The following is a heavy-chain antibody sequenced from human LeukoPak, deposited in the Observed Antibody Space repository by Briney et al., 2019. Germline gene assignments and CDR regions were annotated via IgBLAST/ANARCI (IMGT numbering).Heavy chain of an antibody. CDR3: AKDWYYYDSSGPHAFDI. J-gene: IGHJ3*02. D-gene: IGHD3-22*01. Sequence: PGGSLRLSCAASGFTFSSYAMSWVRQAPGKGLEWVSAISGSGGSTYYADSVKGRFTISRDNSKNTLYLQVNSLRAEDTAVYYCAKDWYYYDSSGPHAFDIWGQGTMVTVSS. V-gene: IGHV3-23*01. CDR1: GFTFSSYA. CDR2: ISGSGGST.